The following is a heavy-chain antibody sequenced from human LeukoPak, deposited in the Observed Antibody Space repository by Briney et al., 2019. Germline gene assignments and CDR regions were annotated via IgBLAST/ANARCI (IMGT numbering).Heavy chain of an antibody. CDR2: IYPGDSDT. V-gene: IGHV5-51*01. Sequence: GESLKISCKGSGYRFTSYWISWVRQMPGKGLEWMGIIYPGDSDTRYSPSFQGQVTISADKSISTAYLQWSSLKASDTAMYYCARLPYYDNSAYVDYWGQGTLVTVPS. CDR3: ARLPYYDNSAYVDY. J-gene: IGHJ4*02. CDR1: GYRFTSYW. D-gene: IGHD3-22*01.